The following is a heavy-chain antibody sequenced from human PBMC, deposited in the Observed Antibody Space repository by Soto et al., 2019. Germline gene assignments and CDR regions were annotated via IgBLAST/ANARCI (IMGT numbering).Heavy chain of an antibody. V-gene: IGHV1-18*04. CDR3: ATGTVTQGRWIGP. CDR2: INSINGNT. Sequence: VHLVQSETEVKKPGASVKVSCKTSHDIFTGYTINWVRQAPGQGLEWLGWINSINGNTYYARDCQGTLTMTTTTAATTAYMALRSLSYDDTYLYFSATGTVTQGRWIGPWGQGTMVTVSS. D-gene: IGHD4-17*01. CDR1: HDIFTGYT. J-gene: IGHJ5*02.